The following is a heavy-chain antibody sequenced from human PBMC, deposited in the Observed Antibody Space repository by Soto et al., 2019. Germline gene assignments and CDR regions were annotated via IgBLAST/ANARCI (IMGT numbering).Heavy chain of an antibody. CDR2: ISAHSGNT. CDR1: GYTFSSYG. D-gene: IGHD2-2*01. J-gene: IGHJ6*02. Sequence: ASVKVSCKASGYTFSSYGISWVRQAPGRGLEWMGWISAHSGNTNYEQKFQGRVTMTTDASTSTAYMELRSLRSDDTAVYYCARDGYVITAVPLPYGLDVWGQGTTVTVSS. V-gene: IGHV1-18*04. CDR3: ARDGYVITAVPLPYGLDV.